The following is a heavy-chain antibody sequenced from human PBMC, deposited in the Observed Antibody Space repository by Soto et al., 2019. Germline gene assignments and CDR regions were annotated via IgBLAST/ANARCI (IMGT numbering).Heavy chain of an antibody. D-gene: IGHD2-21*01. Sequence: GGSLRLSCTPSGFTFSNYAMSWVRQAPGKGLEWVSGISGSGGSANFADSVKDRFTPSRDDSKNTLYLQMNSLRVEDTAVYYCAQDWGYWGYNGMDVWGQGTTVTVSS. CDR1: GFTFSNYA. CDR3: AQDWGYWGYNGMDV. J-gene: IGHJ6*02. V-gene: IGHV3-23*01. CDR2: ISGSGGSA.